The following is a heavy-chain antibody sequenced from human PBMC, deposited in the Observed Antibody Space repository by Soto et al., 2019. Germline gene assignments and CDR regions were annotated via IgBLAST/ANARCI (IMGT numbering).Heavy chain of an antibody. CDR2: IIPVFGTP. CDR1: GGLFSSYA. V-gene: IGHV1-69*01. Sequence: QEQLGQSGAEVKKPGSSVKVSCKDSGGLFSSYAISWVRQAPGQGLEWMGGIIPVFGTPFYAQKFQGRVTITADESTNTAYMELSSLRSEDTAMYYCARGDSPYVWFNEFWGQGSLVTVSS. D-gene: IGHD3-16*01. J-gene: IGHJ1*01. CDR3: ARGDSPYVWFNEF.